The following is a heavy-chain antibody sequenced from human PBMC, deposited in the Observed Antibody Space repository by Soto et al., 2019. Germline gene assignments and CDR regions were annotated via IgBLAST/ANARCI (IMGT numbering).Heavy chain of an antibody. CDR3: AAGGGLPRYY. CDR1: GASVSSTYW. J-gene: IGHJ4*02. Sequence: SETLSLTCAVSGASVSSTYWWSWVRQPPGKGPEWIGEINHRGSTYYNPSLKSRVTISVDRSKNQFSLKLSSVTAADTAVYYCAAGGGLPRYYWGQGTLVTVSS. V-gene: IGHV4-4*02. CDR2: INHRGST. D-gene: IGHD5-12*01.